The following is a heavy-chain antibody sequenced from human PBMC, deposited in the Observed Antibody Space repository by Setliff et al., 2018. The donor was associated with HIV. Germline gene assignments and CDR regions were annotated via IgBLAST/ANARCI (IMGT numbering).Heavy chain of an antibody. V-gene: IGHV4-34*01. CDR2: INHSGGST. J-gene: IGHJ6*02. D-gene: IGHD3-3*01. CDR1: GGSISSHY. CDR3: AREGVYYSFWSGSSYYYGLDV. Sequence: SETLSLTCTVSGGSISSHYWSWIRQPPGKGLEWIGEINHSGGSTNFNPSLKSRVTISVDSSKKQFSLKLSSVTDADTAVYYCAREGVYYSFWSGSSYYYGLDVWGQGTTVTVSS.